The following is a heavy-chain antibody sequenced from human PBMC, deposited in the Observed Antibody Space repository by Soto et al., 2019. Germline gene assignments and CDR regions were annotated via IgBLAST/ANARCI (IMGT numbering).Heavy chain of an antibody. CDR3: TTSPMVRGVIRSHWFDP. J-gene: IGHJ5*02. CDR2: IKSKTDDGTT. CDR1: GFTCSNAW. Sequence: GSLRLSCAASGFTCSNAWMNLVREAPGKGLEWVGRIKSKTDDGTTDYAAPVKGRFTISRDDSKNTLYLQMNSLKTEDTAVYYCTTSPMVRGVIRSHWFDPWGQGTLVTVSS. V-gene: IGHV3-15*07. D-gene: IGHD3-10*01.